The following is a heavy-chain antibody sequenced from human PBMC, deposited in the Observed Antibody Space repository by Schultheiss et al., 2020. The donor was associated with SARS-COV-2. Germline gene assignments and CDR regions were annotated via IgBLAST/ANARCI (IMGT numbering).Heavy chain of an antibody. CDR1: QFMFSTSI. CDR2: VSYDGNIK. D-gene: IGHD3-22*01. J-gene: IGHJ5*02. CDR3: AKGADSSAYVEYNWFDP. V-gene: IGHV3-30-3*02. Sequence: GGSLRLSCAMSQFMFSTSIIHWVRQAPGKGLEWVAVVSYDGNIKYYADSVKGRFTISRDNSKNTLYLQMNSLRGEDTAVYYCAKGADSSAYVEYNWFDPWGQGTLVTVSS.